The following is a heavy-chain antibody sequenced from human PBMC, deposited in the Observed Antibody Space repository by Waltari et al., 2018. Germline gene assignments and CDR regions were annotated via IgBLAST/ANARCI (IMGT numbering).Heavy chain of an antibody. CDR2: FNTHTENP. V-gene: IGHV7-4-1*02. J-gene: IGHJ4*02. CDR3: ARELLGGGAFDS. CDR1: GYTVTSHA. D-gene: IGHD3-16*01. Sequence: QVQLVQSVSELTKTGSSVAVACKAEGYTVTSHAMNWVRQAPGQGLEFMGWFNTHTENPFYAQGFTGRFVFSFDTSASTAYMEINSLKAEDTAVYYCARELLGGGAFDSCGQGTLVTVSS.